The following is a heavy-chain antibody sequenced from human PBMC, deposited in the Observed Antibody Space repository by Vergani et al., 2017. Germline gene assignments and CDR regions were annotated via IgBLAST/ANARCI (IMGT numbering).Heavy chain of an antibody. V-gene: IGHV3-74*02. D-gene: IGHD6-13*01. CDR3: ARGPWYSSSWLGDWFDP. J-gene: IGHJ5*02. Sequence: EVQLVESGGGLVKRGGSLRLSCAASGFTFSSYWMHWVRQAPGKGLVWVSRINSDGSSTSYADSVKGRFTISRDNAKNTLYLQMNSLRAEDTAVYYCARGPWYSSSWLGDWFDPWGQGTLVTVSS. CDR1: GFTFSSYW. CDR2: INSDGSST.